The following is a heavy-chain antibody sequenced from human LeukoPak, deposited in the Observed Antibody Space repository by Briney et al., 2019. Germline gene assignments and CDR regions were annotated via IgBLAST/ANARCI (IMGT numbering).Heavy chain of an antibody. J-gene: IGHJ4*02. D-gene: IGHD1-26*01. CDR3: AKDRGGSYTLSLDY. Sequence: GGSLRLSCAASGFTFSNYWIHWVRQAPGKGLEWVSGIKDDGSEKYYVDSVKGRFTISRDNAKNSLYLQMSSLRAEDTAVYYCAKDRGGSYTLSLDYWGQGTLVTVSS. CDR2: IKDDGSEK. V-gene: IGHV3-7*03. CDR1: GFTFSNYW.